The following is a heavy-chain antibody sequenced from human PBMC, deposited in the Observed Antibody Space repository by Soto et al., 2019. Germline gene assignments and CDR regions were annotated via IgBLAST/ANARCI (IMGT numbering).Heavy chain of an antibody. V-gene: IGHV3-66*01. D-gene: IGHD1-26*01. CDR2: IYSGGST. CDR1: GFTFNNFV. CDR3: ARGGSLNWYYDL. J-gene: IGHJ2*01. Sequence: GGSLRLSCTASGFTFNNFVMSWVRQAPGKGLEWVSVIYSGGSTYYADSVKGRFTISRDNSKNTLYLQMNSLRAEDTAVYYCARGGSLNWYYDLWGRGTLVTVSS.